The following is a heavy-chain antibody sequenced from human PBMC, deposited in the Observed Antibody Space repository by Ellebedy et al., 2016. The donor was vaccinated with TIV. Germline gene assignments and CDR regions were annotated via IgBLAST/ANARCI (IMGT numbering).Heavy chain of an antibody. CDR3: AREGVYSSSWYPFGMDV. CDR2: MSSDGSDK. V-gene: IGHV3-30-3*01. CDR1: GFTFSIFA. Sequence: PGGSLRLSCAASGFTFSIFAMHWVRQAPGKGLEWVAVMSSDGSDKYYADSVKGRFTISRDNSKNTLYLQMNSLRAEDTAVYYCAREGVYSSSWYPFGMDVWGHGTTVTVSS. J-gene: IGHJ6*02. D-gene: IGHD6-13*01.